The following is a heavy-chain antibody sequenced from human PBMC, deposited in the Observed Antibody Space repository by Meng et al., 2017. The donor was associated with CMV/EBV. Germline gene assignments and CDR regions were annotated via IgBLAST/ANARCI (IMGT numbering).Heavy chain of an antibody. V-gene: IGHV4-34*01. J-gene: IGHJ4*02. Sequence: SETLSLTCTVSGGSISSYYWSWIRQPPGKGLEWIGEINHSGSTNYNPSLESRVTISVDTSKNQFSLKLSSVTAADTAVYYCARAKTMDYWGQGTLVTVSS. D-gene: IGHD1-14*01. CDR1: GGSISSYY. CDR2: INHSGST. CDR3: ARAKTMDY.